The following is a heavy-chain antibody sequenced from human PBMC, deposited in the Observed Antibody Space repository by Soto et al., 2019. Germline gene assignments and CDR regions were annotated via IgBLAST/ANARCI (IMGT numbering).Heavy chain of an antibody. Sequence: PGESLKISCKGSGYSFTSYWIGWVRQMPGKGLEWMGIIYPGDSYTRYSPSFQGQVTISADKFISPAYLQWSSLKASDTAMYYCARLYRGFYYYYGMDVWGQGTTVTVS. CDR3: ARLYRGFYYYYGMDV. V-gene: IGHV5-51*01. CDR1: GYSFTSYW. CDR2: IYPGDSYT. D-gene: IGHD4-4*01. J-gene: IGHJ6*02.